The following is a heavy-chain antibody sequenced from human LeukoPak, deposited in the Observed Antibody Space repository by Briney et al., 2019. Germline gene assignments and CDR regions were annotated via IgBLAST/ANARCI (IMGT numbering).Heavy chain of an antibody. D-gene: IGHD6-13*01. CDR1: GGSISSYY. CDR2: IYHRGSA. J-gene: IGHJ4*02. Sequence: SETLSLTCTVSGGSISSYYWSWIRQPPGKGLEWIGYIYHRGSANYNPSLKSRVAMSLDTSKNQFSLKLTSVTAADTAVYYCARAGIAPDYWGQGTLVTVSS. V-gene: IGHV4-59*01. CDR3: ARAGIAPDY.